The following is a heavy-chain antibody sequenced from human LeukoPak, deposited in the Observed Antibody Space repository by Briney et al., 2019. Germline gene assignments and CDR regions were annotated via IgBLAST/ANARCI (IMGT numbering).Heavy chain of an antibody. CDR3: ARGYCSGGSCYSGWFDP. V-gene: IGHV4-59*12. Sequence: SETLSLTCTVSGGSISSYYWSWIRQPPGKGLEWIGYIYYSGYTNYNPSLKSRVTISVDTSKNQFSLKLSSVTAADTAVYYCARGYCSGGSCYSGWFDPWGQGTLVTVSS. CDR2: IYYSGYT. CDR1: GGSISSYY. D-gene: IGHD2-15*01. J-gene: IGHJ5*02.